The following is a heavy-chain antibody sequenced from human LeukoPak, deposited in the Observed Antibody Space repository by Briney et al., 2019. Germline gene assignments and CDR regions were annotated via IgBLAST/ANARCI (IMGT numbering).Heavy chain of an antibody. CDR3: ARRGGIFKYSSGWYPAYYFDY. V-gene: IGHV3-20*04. CDR2: INWNGGST. Sequence: PGGSLRLSCAASGFTFDDYGMSWVRQAPGKGLEWVSGINWNGGSTGYADSVKGRFTISRDNAKNSLYLQMNSLRAEDTALYYCARRGGIFKYSSGWYPAYYFDYRGQGTLVTVSS. D-gene: IGHD6-19*01. CDR1: GFTFDDYG. J-gene: IGHJ4*02.